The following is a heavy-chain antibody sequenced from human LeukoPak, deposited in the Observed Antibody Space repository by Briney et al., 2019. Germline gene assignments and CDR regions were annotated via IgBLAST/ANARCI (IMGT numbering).Heavy chain of an antibody. Sequence: PGGSLRLSCAASGFTFSSYSMNWVRQAPGKGLEWVSSISSSSSYIYYADSVKGRFTISRDNAENSLYLQMNSLRAEDTAVYYCASRPTVTTPRDDYWGQGTLVTVSS. CDR3: ASRPTVTTPRDDY. D-gene: IGHD4-17*01. J-gene: IGHJ4*02. CDR2: ISSSSSYI. V-gene: IGHV3-21*01. CDR1: GFTFSSYS.